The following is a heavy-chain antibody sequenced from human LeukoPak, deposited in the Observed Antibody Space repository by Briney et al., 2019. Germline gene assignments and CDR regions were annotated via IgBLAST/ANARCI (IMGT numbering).Heavy chain of an antibody. CDR1: GGSISSYY. D-gene: IGHD6-13*01. CDR3: ARAGYSSSWGSYGMDV. CDR2: IYYSGST. J-gene: IGHJ6*02. V-gene: IGHV4-59*01. Sequence: SETLSLTCTVSGGSISSYYWSWIRQPPGKGLEWIGYIYYSGSTNYNPSLKSRVTISVDTSKNQFSLKLSSVTAADTAVYYCARAGYSSSWGSYGMDVWGRGTTVTVSS.